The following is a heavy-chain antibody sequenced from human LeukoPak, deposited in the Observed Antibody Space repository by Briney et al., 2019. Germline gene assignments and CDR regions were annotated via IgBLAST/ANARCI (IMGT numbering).Heavy chain of an antibody. CDR1: GGTFSSYA. J-gene: IGHJ4*02. CDR3: AAAKKKAAMVNYFDY. Sequence: SVKVSCKASGGTFSSYAISWVRQAPGQGLEWMGRIIPILGIANYAQKFQGRVTITADKSTSTAYMELSSLRSEDTAVYYCAAAKKKAAMVNYFDYWGQGTLVTVSS. V-gene: IGHV1-69*04. D-gene: IGHD5-18*01. CDR2: IIPILGIA.